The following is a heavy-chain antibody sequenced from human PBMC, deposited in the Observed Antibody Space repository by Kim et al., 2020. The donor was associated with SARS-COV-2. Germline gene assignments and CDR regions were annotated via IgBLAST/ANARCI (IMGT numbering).Heavy chain of an antibody. J-gene: IGHJ6*02. CDR3: AKDYYGSGSYLPLGMDV. V-gene: IGHV3-30*02. Sequence: VKGRFTISRDNSKNTLYLQMNSLRAEDTAVYYCAKDYYGSGSYLPLGMDVWGQGTTVTVSS. D-gene: IGHD3-10*01.